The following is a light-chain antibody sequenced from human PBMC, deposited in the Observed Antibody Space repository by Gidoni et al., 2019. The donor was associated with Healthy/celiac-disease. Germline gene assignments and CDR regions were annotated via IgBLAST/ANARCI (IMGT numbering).Light chain of an antibody. CDR2: WSS. V-gene: IGKV4-1*01. CDR3: QQYYSTPLT. Sequence: DIVMTQSPDSLAVSLGERATIHCKSSRSVLDSSNNKNYLAWYQQKPGQPPKLLIYWSSTRESGVPDRFSGSGSGTDFTLTISSLQAEDVAVYYCQQYYSTPLTFGGGTKVEIK. J-gene: IGKJ4*01. CDR1: RSVLDSSNNKNY.